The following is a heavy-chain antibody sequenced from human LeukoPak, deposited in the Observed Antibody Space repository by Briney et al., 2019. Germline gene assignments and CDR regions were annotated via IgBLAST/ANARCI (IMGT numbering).Heavy chain of an antibody. J-gene: IGHJ4*02. Sequence: GGSLRLSCAASGFTFSSSWMSWVRQAPGKGLEWVANIKQDGSEKSYVDSVKGRFTISRDDAKTSLYLQMISLRAEDTAVYYCVKDLRGPQGFWGQGTLVIVSS. D-gene: IGHD1-14*01. V-gene: IGHV3-7*01. CDR3: VKDLRGPQGF. CDR2: IKQDGSEK. CDR1: GFTFSSSW.